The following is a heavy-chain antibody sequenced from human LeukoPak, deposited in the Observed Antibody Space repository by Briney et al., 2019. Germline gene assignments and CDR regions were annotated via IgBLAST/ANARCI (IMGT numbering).Heavy chain of an antibody. Sequence: SETLSLTCTVSGGSINNYYWSWVRQPPGAGLEWLAYIYYTGSTNYNPSLKTRLTISVDTSKNQFSLRLNSVTAADTAVYCCAGFSQYYDSPTHYLDYWGQGILVTVSS. CDR1: GGSINNYY. V-gene: IGHV4-59*08. CDR3: AGFSQYYDSPTHYLDY. D-gene: IGHD2/OR15-2a*01. J-gene: IGHJ4*02. CDR2: IYYTGST.